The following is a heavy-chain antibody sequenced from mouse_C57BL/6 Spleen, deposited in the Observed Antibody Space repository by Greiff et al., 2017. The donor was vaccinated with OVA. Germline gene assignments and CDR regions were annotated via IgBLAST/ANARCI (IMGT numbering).Heavy chain of an antibody. V-gene: IGHV5S21*01. D-gene: IGHD1-2*01. J-gene: IGHJ2*01. Sequence: EVMLVESGEGLVKPGGSLKLSCAASGFTFSSYAMSWVRQTPEKRLEWVAYISSGGDYTYYADTVKGRFTISRDNARNTLYLQMSSLKSEDTAMYYCTRGYYGLYFDYWGQGTTLTVSS. CDR3: TRGYYGLYFDY. CDR1: GFTFSSYA. CDR2: ISSGGDYT.